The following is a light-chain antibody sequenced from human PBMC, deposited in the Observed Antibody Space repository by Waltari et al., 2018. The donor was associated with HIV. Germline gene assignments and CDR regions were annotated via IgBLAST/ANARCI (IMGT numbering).Light chain of an antibody. J-gene: IGLJ2*01. V-gene: IGLV2-8*01. CDR1: SSDDGGYNY. CDR2: EVR. CDR3: RSDACSSNWV. Sequence: QSALTQPPSASGSPGQSVTISCTGTSSDDGGYNYDSWYQQPPGKAPKLIIYEVRKRASGIPERFSASRSGNTASLTISGVQAEDEADYYCRSDACSSNWVFGGGTKVTVL.